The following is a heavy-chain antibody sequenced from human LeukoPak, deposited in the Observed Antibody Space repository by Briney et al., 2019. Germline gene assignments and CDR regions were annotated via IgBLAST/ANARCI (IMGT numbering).Heavy chain of an antibody. CDR3: AKPGGVVPEGSFQY. CDR2: ISYDGSNK. CDR1: GFPFSSYG. D-gene: IGHD2-2*01. V-gene: IGHV3-30*18. Sequence: GPLRLSCAASGFPFSSYGMHWVRQAPGKGLEWVAVISYDGSNKYNANSVKGRFTISRDNSKNTLYLQMNSLRAEATAVYYCAKPGGVVPEGSFQYWGQGTLVTVSS. J-gene: IGHJ1*01.